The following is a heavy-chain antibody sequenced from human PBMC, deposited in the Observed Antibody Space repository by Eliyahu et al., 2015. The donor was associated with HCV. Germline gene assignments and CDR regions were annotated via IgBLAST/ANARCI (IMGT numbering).Heavy chain of an antibody. CDR1: XGSFXGYY. CDR3: ARTYYYDSRRRPAVFDY. V-gene: IGHV4-34*01. Sequence: QVXLQQXGAGLLKPSETLSLTCXVYXGSFXGYYWSWIRQPPGKGLEWIGEINHSGSTNYXPSXKSXVTISVDTSKNQFSLKLSXVTAADXAVYYCARTYYYDSRRRPAVFDYWGQGTLVTVSS. J-gene: IGHJ4*02. CDR2: INHSGST. D-gene: IGHD3-22*01.